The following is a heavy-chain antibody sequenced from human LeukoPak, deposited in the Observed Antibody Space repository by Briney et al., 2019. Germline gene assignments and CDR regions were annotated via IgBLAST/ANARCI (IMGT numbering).Heavy chain of an antibody. Sequence: SETLSLTCTVSGDSISSSTNYWAWIRQPPGKGLEWIETFYYGGSTYHNPTLKSRVTVSVDTSKNQFSLKLSSVTAADTAVYYCARGDGEDRFDYWGQGTLVTVSS. CDR3: ARGDGEDRFDY. D-gene: IGHD3-10*01. CDR1: GDSISSSTNY. CDR2: FYYGGST. V-gene: IGHV4-39*07. J-gene: IGHJ4*02.